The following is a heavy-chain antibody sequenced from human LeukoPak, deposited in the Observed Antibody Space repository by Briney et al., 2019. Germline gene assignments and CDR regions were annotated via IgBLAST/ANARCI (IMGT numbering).Heavy chain of an antibody. Sequence: TGGSLRLSCAASGFAFSDYGMHWVRQAPGKGLEWVAFIRYDGSSEFYADSVKGRFTISRDNSKNTLYLQMNSLRAEDTAVYYCANLGPGIAAAGRGGMYYFDYWGQGTLVTVSS. CDR3: ANLGPGIAAAGRGGMYYFDY. CDR1: GFAFSDYG. D-gene: IGHD6-13*01. CDR2: IRYDGSSE. V-gene: IGHV3-30*02. J-gene: IGHJ4*02.